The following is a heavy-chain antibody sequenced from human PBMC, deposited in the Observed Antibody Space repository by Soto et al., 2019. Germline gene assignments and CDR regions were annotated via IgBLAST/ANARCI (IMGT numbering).Heavy chain of an antibody. V-gene: IGHV3-7*05. Sequence: EVQVVDSGGGLVQPGGSLRLSCAASGFIFSTYWMNWVRQAPGKGLEWVANIKEDGSEKHYVDSVKGRFTISRDNAKNSLYLQMDSLRPEDTAVYYCVRVGRNYGSHQFFEYWGQGTLATVSS. D-gene: IGHD3-10*01. CDR3: VRVGRNYGSHQFFEY. CDR2: IKEDGSEK. J-gene: IGHJ4*02. CDR1: GFIFSTYW.